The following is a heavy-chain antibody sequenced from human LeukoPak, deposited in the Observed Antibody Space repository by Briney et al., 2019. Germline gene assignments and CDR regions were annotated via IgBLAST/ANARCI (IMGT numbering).Heavy chain of an antibody. D-gene: IGHD3-22*01. CDR3: ARYYYDSSGYLTYYYYGMDV. CDR2: IYYSGST. CDR1: GGSISSGGYY. Sequence: SETLSLTCTVSGGSISSGGYYWSWIRQHPGKGLEWIGYIYYSGSTYYDPSLKSRVTISVDTSKNQFSLKLSSVTAADTAVYYCARYYYDSSGYLTYYYYGMDVWGQGTTVTVSS. J-gene: IGHJ6*02. V-gene: IGHV4-31*03.